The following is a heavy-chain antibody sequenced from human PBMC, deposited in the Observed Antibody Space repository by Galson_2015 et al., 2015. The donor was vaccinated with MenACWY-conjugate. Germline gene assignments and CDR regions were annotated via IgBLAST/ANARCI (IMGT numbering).Heavy chain of an antibody. Sequence: SLRLSCAASGFIFNTYWMHWVRQAPGKGLEWVSRINPGGSSTTYADSVKDRFTISRDNAKNTLYLQMNSLRPEDTAVFYCAKTRGASFYFDPWGQGTLGTVSS. D-gene: IGHD1-26*01. CDR3: AKTRGASFYFDP. V-gene: IGHV3-74*01. J-gene: IGHJ4*02. CDR1: GFIFNTYW. CDR2: INPGGSST.